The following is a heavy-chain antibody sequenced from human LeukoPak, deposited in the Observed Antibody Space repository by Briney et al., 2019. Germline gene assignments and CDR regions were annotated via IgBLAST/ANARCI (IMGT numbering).Heavy chain of an antibody. V-gene: IGHV4-39*01. CDR2: IYYSGST. J-gene: IGHJ4*02. CDR3: ARQLTVAATYYFDY. Sequence: KASETLSLTCTVSGGSISSSSYYWGWIRQPPGKGLEWIGSIYYSGSTYYNPSLKSRVTISVDTSKNQFSLKLSSVTAADTAVYYCARQLTVAATYYFDYWGQGTMVTVSS. CDR1: GGSISSSSYY. D-gene: IGHD4-23*01.